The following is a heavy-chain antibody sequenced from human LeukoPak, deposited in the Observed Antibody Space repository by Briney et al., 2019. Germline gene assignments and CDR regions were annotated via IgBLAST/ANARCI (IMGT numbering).Heavy chain of an antibody. J-gene: IGHJ6*03. CDR1: GCTFTGYY. Sequence: GASVKVSCKASGCTFTGYYMHWVRQAPGQGLEWMGWISPNSGGTIYAQKFQGRVTMTRDTSISTAYMELSRLRSDDTAVYYCAGGYCSGGSCLGFYYYYMDVWGKGTTVTVSS. V-gene: IGHV1-2*02. CDR3: AGGYCSGGSCLGFYYYYMDV. CDR2: ISPNSGGT. D-gene: IGHD2-15*01.